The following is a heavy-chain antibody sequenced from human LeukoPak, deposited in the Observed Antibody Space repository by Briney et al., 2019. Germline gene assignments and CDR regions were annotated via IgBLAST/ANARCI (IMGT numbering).Heavy chain of an antibody. D-gene: IGHD4-17*01. Sequence: PGGSLRLSCAASGFTFSSDWMHWVRQAPGKGLVWVSRISTDGSSTYSADSVKGRFTISRDNAKNSMYLQMNSLRVEDTAVYYCARLWQPNYGDCLDHWGRETLVTVTS. J-gene: IGHJ4*02. CDR2: ISTDGSST. CDR1: GFTFSSDW. CDR3: ARLWQPNYGDCLDH. V-gene: IGHV3-74*01.